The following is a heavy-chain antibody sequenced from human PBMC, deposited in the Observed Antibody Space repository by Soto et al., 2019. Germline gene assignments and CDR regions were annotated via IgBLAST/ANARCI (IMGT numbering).Heavy chain of an antibody. CDR2: INHSGST. V-gene: IGHV4-34*01. D-gene: IGHD2-2*01. CDR3: AKIVVVPAAAGYWFDP. CDR1: GGSFSGYY. Sequence: SETLSLTCAVYGGSFSGYYWSWIRQPPGKGLEWIGEINHSGSTNSNPSLKSRVTISVDTSKNQFSLKLSSVTAADTAVYYCAKIVVVPAAAGYWFDPWGQGTLVTVSS. J-gene: IGHJ5*02.